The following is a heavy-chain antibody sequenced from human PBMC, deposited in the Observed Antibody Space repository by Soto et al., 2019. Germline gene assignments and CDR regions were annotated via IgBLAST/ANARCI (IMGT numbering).Heavy chain of an antibody. CDR2: FDPEDGET. D-gene: IGHD2-2*02. CDR1: GYTLTELS. Sequence: ASVKGSCKVSGYTLTELSMHWVRQAPGKGLEWMGGFDPEDGETIYAQKFQGRVTMTEDTSTDTAYMELSSLRSEDTAVYYCATDFGRGYCSSTSCYTPFDYWGQGTLVTVSS. V-gene: IGHV1-24*01. J-gene: IGHJ4*02. CDR3: ATDFGRGYCSSTSCYTPFDY.